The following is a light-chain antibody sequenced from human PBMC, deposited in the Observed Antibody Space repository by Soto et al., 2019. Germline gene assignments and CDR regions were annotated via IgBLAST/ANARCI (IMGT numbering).Light chain of an antibody. CDR1: GSDIGTYNY. CDR2: DVT. Sequence: QSVLTQPASVSGSPGQSITISCTGTGSDIGTYNYVSWYQHHPGKAPKFIIYDVTNRPSGVSDRFSGSKSGNTASLTISGLQAEDEADYFCKSYTSASTYVFGTGTKLTVL. J-gene: IGLJ1*01. CDR3: KSYTSASTYV. V-gene: IGLV2-14*03.